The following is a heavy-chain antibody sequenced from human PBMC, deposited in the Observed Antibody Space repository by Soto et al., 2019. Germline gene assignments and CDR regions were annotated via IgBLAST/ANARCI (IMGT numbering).Heavy chain of an antibody. CDR2: ISYSGST. CDR1: SDSISSYY. Sequence: SLTCTVSSDSISSYYWSWIRQPPGKRPEWIGYISYSGSTDYNPSLKSRVTISGDTSKNQCSLKVSSVTAADTAVYYCARGTSWQLPFDYWGKGTLVTVS. V-gene: IGHV4-59*01. D-gene: IGHD6-13*01. CDR3: ARGTSWQLPFDY. J-gene: IGHJ4*02.